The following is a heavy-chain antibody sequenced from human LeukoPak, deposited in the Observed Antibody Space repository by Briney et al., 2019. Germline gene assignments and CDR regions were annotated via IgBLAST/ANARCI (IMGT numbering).Heavy chain of an antibody. CDR1: GGSISSSSYY. V-gene: IGHV4-39*01. J-gene: IGHJ4*02. CDR3: ARRVAAAGTNYFDY. Sequence: PSETLSLTCTVSGGSISSSSYYWGWIRQPPGKGLEWIGSIYYSGSTYYNPSLKSRVTISVDTSKNQFSLKLSSVTAADTAVYYCARRVAAAGTNYFDYWGQGTLVPVSS. D-gene: IGHD6-13*01. CDR2: IYYSGST.